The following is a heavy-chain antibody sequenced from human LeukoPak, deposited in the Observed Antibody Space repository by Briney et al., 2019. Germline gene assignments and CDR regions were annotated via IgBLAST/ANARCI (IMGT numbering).Heavy chain of an antibody. V-gene: IGHV1-18*01. D-gene: IGHD3-22*01. CDR1: GYTFTSYG. J-gene: IGHJ4*02. CDR2: ISAYNGNT. CDR3: ARDPPLDYYDSSGLFDY. Sequence: ASVKVSCKASGYTFTSYGISWVRQAPGQGLEWMGWISAYNGNTNYAQKLQGRVTMTTDTSTSTAYMELRSLRSDDTAVYYCARDPPLDYYDSSGLFDYWGQGTLVTVSS.